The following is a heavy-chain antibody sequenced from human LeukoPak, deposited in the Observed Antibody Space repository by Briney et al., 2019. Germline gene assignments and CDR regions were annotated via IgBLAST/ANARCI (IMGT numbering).Heavy chain of an antibody. CDR2: IRYDGSNE. Sequence: GGSLRLSCAASGFTFSSYSMNWVRQAPGKGLEWVAFIRYDGSNEYYADSVKGRFTISRDNSKNTLYLQMNSLRPEDTAIYYCAKDLTTVTSQGDYWGQGTLVTVSS. V-gene: IGHV3-30*02. J-gene: IGHJ4*02. CDR3: AKDLTTVTSQGDY. CDR1: GFTFSSYS. D-gene: IGHD4-17*01.